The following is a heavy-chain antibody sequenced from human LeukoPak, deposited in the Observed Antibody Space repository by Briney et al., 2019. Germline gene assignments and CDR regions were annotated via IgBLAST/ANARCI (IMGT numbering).Heavy chain of an antibody. CDR2: IYYSGST. D-gene: IGHD5-12*01. J-gene: IGHJ4*02. V-gene: IGHV4-39*01. Sequence: SQTLSLTCTVSGGSISSSSYYWGWIRQPPGKGLEWIGSIYYSGSTYYNPSLESRVTISVDTSKNQFSLKLSSVTAADTAVYYCARQGLRGFDYWGQGTLVTVSS. CDR3: ARQGLRGFDY. CDR1: GGSISSSSYY.